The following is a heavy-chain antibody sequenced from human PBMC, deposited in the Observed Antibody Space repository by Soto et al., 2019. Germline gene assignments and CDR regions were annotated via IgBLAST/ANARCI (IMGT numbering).Heavy chain of an antibody. V-gene: IGHV1-18*01. Sequence: ASVKVSCKASGYTFTSYGISWVRQAPGQGLEWMGWISAYNGNTNYAQKLQGRVTMTTDTSTSTAYMELRSLRSDDTAVYYCAREGPNYVDIGATSFRGSYNWFDPWGKGNLVTV. CDR2: ISAYNGNT. CDR1: GYTFTSYG. J-gene: IGHJ5*02. D-gene: IGHD5-12*01. CDR3: AREGPNYVDIGATSFRGSYNWFDP.